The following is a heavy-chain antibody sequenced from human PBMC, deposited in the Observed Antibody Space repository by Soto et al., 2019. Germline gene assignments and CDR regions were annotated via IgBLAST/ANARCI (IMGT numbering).Heavy chain of an antibody. V-gene: IGHV2-5*02. CDR1: DFSLNTSGVA. J-gene: IGHJ4*02. Sequence: SGPTLVNPTQTLTLTCTFSDFSLNTSGVAVGWIRQPPGKVLEWLALIYWDDDKRYSPSLKNRLTLTKDTSKNQVFLTMTNMDPVDTATYYCAHRKSGGHGVFFDFWGQGALVTVS. CDR2: IYWDDDK. D-gene: IGHD2-8*02. CDR3: AHRKSGGHGVFFDF.